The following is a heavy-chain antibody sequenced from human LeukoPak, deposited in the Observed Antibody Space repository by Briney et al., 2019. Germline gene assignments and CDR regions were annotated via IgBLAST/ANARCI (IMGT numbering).Heavy chain of an antibody. J-gene: IGHJ3*02. Sequence: SETLSLTCTVSGGSISSYYWSWIRQPPGKGLEWIGYIHYSGGTNYNPSLKSRVTISVDTSKNQFSLKLSSVTAADTAVYYCARAAREVLRFLEWLSPAAFDIWGQGTMVTVSS. CDR1: GGSISSYY. CDR3: ARAAREVLRFLEWLSPAAFDI. D-gene: IGHD3-3*01. V-gene: IGHV4-59*01. CDR2: IHYSGGT.